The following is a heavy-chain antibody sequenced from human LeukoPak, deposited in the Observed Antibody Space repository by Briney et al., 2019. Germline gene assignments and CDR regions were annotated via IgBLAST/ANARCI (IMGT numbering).Heavy chain of an antibody. CDR2: IKTDGSNT. Sequence: PGGSLRLSCAASGFTFSSYWMHWVRQAPGKGLVWVSRIKTDGSNTNYADSVKGRFTISRDNPKKSLYLQMNSLRAEDTAVYYCARGATTTRFGRFDPWGQGTLVIVSS. V-gene: IGHV3-74*01. J-gene: IGHJ5*02. CDR3: ARGATTTRFGRFDP. D-gene: IGHD4-17*01. CDR1: GFTFSSYW.